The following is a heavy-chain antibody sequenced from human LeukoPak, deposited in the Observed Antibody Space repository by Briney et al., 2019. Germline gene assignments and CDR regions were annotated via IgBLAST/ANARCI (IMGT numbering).Heavy chain of an antibody. CDR1: GYTFTSYG. Sequence: ASVKVSCKASGYTFTSYGISWVRQAPGQGLEWMGWINPKSGGTKYAQKFQGRVTMTRDTSISTAYMELSRMTSDDTAVYYCARVLTAGSRYYYYGTDVWGQGTTVTVSS. V-gene: IGHV1-2*02. CDR3: ARVLTAGSRYYYYGTDV. J-gene: IGHJ6*02. CDR2: INPKSGGT. D-gene: IGHD1-1*01.